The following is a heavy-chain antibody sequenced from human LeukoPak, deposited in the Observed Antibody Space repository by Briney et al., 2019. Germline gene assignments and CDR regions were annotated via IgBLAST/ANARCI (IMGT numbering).Heavy chain of an antibody. CDR2: IRHDGNAK. J-gene: IGHJ4*02. V-gene: IGHV3-7*01. CDR3: ATSHDSAGND. Sequence: GGSLRLSCAASGFAFSDFWMSWVRQAPGKGLEWVANIRHDGNAKNYVPSVRGRLTISRDNAKNSLYLQMNSLTVEGTAVYYCATSHDSAGNDWGQGTLVTVSS. CDR1: GFAFSDFW. D-gene: IGHD2-15*01.